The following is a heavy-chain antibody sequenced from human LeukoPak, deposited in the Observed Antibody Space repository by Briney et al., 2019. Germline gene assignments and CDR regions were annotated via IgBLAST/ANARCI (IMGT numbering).Heavy chain of an antibody. CDR1: GFTLSSNY. J-gene: IGHJ4*02. V-gene: IGHV3-66*01. D-gene: IGHD3-10*01. Sequence: GGSLRLSCAASGFTLSSNYMSWVRQAPGKGLEWVSVIYSGGSTYYADSVKGRFTISRDNSKNTLYLQMNSLRAEDTAVYYCARARYGSGSYYFDYWGQGTLVTVSS. CDR2: IYSGGST. CDR3: ARARYGSGSYYFDY.